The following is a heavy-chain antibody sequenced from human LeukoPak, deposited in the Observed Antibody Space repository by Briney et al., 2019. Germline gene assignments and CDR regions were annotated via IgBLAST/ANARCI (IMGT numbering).Heavy chain of an antibody. CDR2: LDPENGET. J-gene: IGHJ3*02. CDR1: GHIHTELS. CDR3: ATAQPAYCSSTSCHGDAFDI. Sequence: ASVNVSCKVCGHIHTELSLHWVRQARGKGLEWMGGLDPENGETIYAQKFQGRVTMTEDTSTDTAYMELSSLRSEDTAVYYCATAQPAYCSSTSCHGDAFDIWCQGTMVTVSS. V-gene: IGHV1-24*01. D-gene: IGHD2-2*01.